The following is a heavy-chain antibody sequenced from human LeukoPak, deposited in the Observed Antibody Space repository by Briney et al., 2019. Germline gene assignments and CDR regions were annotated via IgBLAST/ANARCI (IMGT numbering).Heavy chain of an antibody. J-gene: IGHJ3*02. CDR1: GGSISSSNW. Sequence: SGTLSLTCAVSGGSISSSNWWSWVRQPPGKGLEWIGEIYHSGSTNYNPSLKSRVTISVDKSKNQFSLKLSSVTAADTAVYYCARDPGYSSGWYRRSGAFDIWGQGTMVTVSS. V-gene: IGHV4-4*02. D-gene: IGHD6-19*01. CDR2: IYHSGST. CDR3: ARDPGYSSGWYRRSGAFDI.